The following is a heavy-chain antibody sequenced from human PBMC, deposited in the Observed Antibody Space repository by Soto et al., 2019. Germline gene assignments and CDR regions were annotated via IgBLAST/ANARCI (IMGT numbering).Heavy chain of an antibody. CDR3: ARDQGVAAAGITWFHH. J-gene: IGHJ5*02. Sequence: LSLNCTVSGASMNRYHWSWIRQPAGKGLEWIGHIHSSGSTNYNPSLKSRVTMSVDTSKNQFSLRLMSLTAADTAVYYRARDQGVAAAGITWFHHWGHASLVTVSS. CDR1: GASMNRYH. V-gene: IGHV4-4*07. CDR2: IHSSGST. D-gene: IGHD6-13*01.